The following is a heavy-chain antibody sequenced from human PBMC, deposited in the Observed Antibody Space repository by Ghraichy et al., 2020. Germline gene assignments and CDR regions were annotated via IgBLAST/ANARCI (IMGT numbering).Heavy chain of an antibody. J-gene: IGHJ6*02. D-gene: IGHD6-13*01. CDR2: IYYTGST. Sequence: SQTLSLTCSVSGGSISSSSYFWGWLRQPPGKGLVWIGSIYYTGSTYYTPSLKSRVTISVDTSKNQFSLRVNSVTAADTAVYYCVSYSSTSYYYGLDVWGQGPTGTVSS. V-gene: IGHV4-39*01. CDR3: VSYSSTSYYYGLDV. CDR1: GGSISSSSYF.